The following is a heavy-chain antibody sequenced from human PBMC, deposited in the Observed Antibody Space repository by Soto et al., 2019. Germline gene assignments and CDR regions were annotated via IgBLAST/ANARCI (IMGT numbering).Heavy chain of an antibody. D-gene: IGHD2-2*01. CDR3: ARTPCSSTRCSDYYYYGMDV. J-gene: IGHJ6*02. CDR2: INTGNGDT. V-gene: IGHV1-3*04. CDR1: GYTFTSYG. Sequence: ASVKVSCKASGYTFTSYGISWVRQAPGQRLEWMGWINTGNGDTKHSQKVQGRVTITRDTSASTAYMELSSLRSEDTAVYYCARTPCSSTRCSDYYYYGMDVWGQGTTVTVSS.